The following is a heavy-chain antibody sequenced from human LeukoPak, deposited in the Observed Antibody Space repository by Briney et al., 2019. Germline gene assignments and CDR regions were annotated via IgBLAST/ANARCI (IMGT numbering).Heavy chain of an antibody. V-gene: IGHV3-23*01. CDR3: AKDYARSGSYYGGDY. CDR2: ISGSGGST. Sequence: GGSLRLSCAASGFTFSSYAMSWVRQALGKGLEWVSAISGSGGSTYYADSVKGRFTISRDNSKNTLYLQMNSLRAEDTAVYYCAKDYARSGSYYGGDYWGQGTLVTVSS. D-gene: IGHD1-26*01. J-gene: IGHJ4*02. CDR1: GFTFSSYA.